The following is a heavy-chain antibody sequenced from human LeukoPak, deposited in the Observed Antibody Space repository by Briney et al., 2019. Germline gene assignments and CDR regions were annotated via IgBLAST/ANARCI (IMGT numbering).Heavy chain of an antibody. CDR2: IIPIFGTA. V-gene: IGHV1-69*13. CDR3: ARGGYYYDSSGFHFDY. J-gene: IGHJ4*02. D-gene: IGHD3-22*01. CDR1: GGTFSSYA. Sequence: ASVKVSCKASGGTFSSYAISWVRQAPGQGLEWMGGIIPIFGTANYAQKFQGRVTITADESTSTAYMELSSLRSEDTAVYYCARGGYYYDSSGFHFDYWGQGTLVTVSS.